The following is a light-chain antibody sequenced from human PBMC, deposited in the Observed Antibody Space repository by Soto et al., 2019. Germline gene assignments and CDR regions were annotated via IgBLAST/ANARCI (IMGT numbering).Light chain of an antibody. CDR1: QSVSSY. CDR2: DAS. CDR3: QQRSNWPPT. Sequence: EIVLTQSRSGLSFSPLERCTLSCRASQSVSSYLAWYQQKPGQAPRLLIYDASNRATGIPARFSGSGSGTDFTLTISSLEPEDFAVYYCQQRSNWPPTFGPGTKVDIK. J-gene: IGKJ3*01. V-gene: IGKV3-11*01.